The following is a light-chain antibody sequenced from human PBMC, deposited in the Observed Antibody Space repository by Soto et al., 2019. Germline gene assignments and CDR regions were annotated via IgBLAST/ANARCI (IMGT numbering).Light chain of an antibody. CDR2: EVS. V-gene: IGLV2-8*01. CDR1: SSDVGGYNY. J-gene: IGLJ1*01. CDR3: SSYAGSNNLYV. Sequence: QSALTQPPSASGSPGQSVATSCTGTSSDVGGYNYVSWYQQHPGKAPKLMIYEVSKRPSGVPDRFSGSKSGNTASLTVSGLQAEDEADYYCSSYAGSNNLYVFGTGPKVTVL.